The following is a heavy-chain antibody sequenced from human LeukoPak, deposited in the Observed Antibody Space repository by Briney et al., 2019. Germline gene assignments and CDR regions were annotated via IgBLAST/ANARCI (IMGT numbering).Heavy chain of an antibody. J-gene: IGHJ5*02. CDR1: GGTFSSYG. D-gene: IGHD3-22*01. CDR2: IIPIFGTA. Sequence: ASVKVSCKASGGTFSSYGISWVRQAPGQGLEWMGGIIPIFGTANYAQKFQGRVTITTDESTSTAYMELSSLRSEDTAVYYCARARSPSSGYLLRDHNWFDPWGQGTLVTVSS. V-gene: IGHV1-69*05. CDR3: ARARSPSSGYLLRDHNWFDP.